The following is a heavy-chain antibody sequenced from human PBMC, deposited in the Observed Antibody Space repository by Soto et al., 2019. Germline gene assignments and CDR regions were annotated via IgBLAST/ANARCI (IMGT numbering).Heavy chain of an antibody. Sequence: PGGSLRLSCAASGFTFSSYSMNWVRQAPGKGLEWVSSISSSSSYIYYADSVKGRFTISRDNAKNSLYLQMNSLRAEDTAVYYCARPRAAWDNWFDPWGQGTLVTVSS. V-gene: IGHV3-21*01. D-gene: IGHD6-25*01. CDR2: ISSSSSYI. CDR1: GFTFSSYS. J-gene: IGHJ5*02. CDR3: ARPRAAWDNWFDP.